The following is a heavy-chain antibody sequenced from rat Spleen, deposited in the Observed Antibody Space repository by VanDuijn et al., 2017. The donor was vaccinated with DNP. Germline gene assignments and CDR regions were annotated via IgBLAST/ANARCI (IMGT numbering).Heavy chain of an antibody. CDR2: ISTSGGST. Sequence: EVQLVESGGGLVQPGRSMKLSCAASGFTFSSFPMAWVRQAPTKGLEWVATISTSGGSTYYRDSVKGRFTISRDNAKSTLYLQMNSLRSEDTATYYCARLGGSPFDYWGQGVMVTVSS. V-gene: IGHV5-46*01. D-gene: IGHD5-1*01. CDR3: ARLGGSPFDY. CDR1: GFTFSSFP. J-gene: IGHJ2*01.